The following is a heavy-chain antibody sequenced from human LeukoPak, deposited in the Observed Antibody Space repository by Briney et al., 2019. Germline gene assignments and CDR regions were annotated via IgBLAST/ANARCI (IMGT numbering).Heavy chain of an antibody. CDR2: IISKADGGTI. V-gene: IGHV3-15*01. D-gene: IGHD6-6*01. J-gene: IGHJ4*02. Sequence: PGGSLRLSCAATAFTFSNYGMNWVRQAPGKGLEWIGRIISKADGGTIDYAAPVKGRFTISRDDSKNTLYLQMSSLKTEDTGVYYCTTVRDLGYWGQGTLVTVSS. CDR3: TTVRDLGY. CDR1: AFTFSNYG.